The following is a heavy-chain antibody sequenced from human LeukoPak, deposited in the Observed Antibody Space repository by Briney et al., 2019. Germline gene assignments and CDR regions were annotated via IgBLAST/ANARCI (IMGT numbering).Heavy chain of an antibody. CDR3: ARDGGEVGVAFDY. Sequence: SETLSLTCTVSGDSISRYYWSWIRQPPGKGLEWVGYSYYSGSTNYTPSLKGRVTISVDTSKNQFSLKLSSVTAADTAVYYCARDGGEVGVAFDYWGQGTLVTVSS. J-gene: IGHJ4*02. V-gene: IGHV4-59*01. CDR2: SYYSGST. D-gene: IGHD1-26*01. CDR1: GDSISRYY.